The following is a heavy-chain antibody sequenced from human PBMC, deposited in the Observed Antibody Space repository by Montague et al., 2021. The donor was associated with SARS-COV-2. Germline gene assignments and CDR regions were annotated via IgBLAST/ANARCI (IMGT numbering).Heavy chain of an antibody. V-gene: IGHV4-59*01. Sequence: SETLSLTCTVSGGSISSYYWSWIRQPPGKGLEWIGYIYYSGSTXXXPSXXXRVTISVDTSKNLFSLKLSSVTAADTAVYYCARAPVAHITIFGVVTSFDYWGQGTLVTVSS. D-gene: IGHD3-3*01. CDR3: ARAPVAHITIFGVVTSFDY. CDR1: GGSISSYY. J-gene: IGHJ4*02. CDR2: IYYSGST.